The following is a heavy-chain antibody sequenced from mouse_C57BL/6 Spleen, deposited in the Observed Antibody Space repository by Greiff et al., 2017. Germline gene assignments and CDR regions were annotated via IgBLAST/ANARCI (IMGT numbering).Heavy chain of an antibody. CDR1: GYTFTGYW. J-gene: IGHJ4*01. V-gene: IGHV1-9*01. Sequence: QVQLQQSGAELMKPGASVKLSCKATGYTFTGYWIEWVKQRPGHGLEWIGEILPGSGSTNYNEKFKGKATFTADTSSNTAYMQLSSLTTEDSAIYYCARWPLHYGSSSYYYAMDYWGQGTSVTVSS. D-gene: IGHD1-1*01. CDR2: ILPGSGST. CDR3: ARWPLHYGSSSYYYAMDY.